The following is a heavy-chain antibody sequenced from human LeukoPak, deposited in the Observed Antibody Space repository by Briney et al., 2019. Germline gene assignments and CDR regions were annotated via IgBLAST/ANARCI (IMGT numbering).Heavy chain of an antibody. CDR1: GFTFSSHG. V-gene: IGHV3-30*18. D-gene: IGHD1-26*01. Sequence: PGGSLRLSCAAYGFTFSSHGMHWVRQAPGKGLEWVAVISYDGSNKYYADSVKGRFTISRDNSKNTLYLQMNSLRVEDTAVYYCAKEWELQPPPDYFDYWGQGTLVTVSS. CDR3: AKEWELQPPPDYFDY. CDR2: ISYDGSNK. J-gene: IGHJ4*02.